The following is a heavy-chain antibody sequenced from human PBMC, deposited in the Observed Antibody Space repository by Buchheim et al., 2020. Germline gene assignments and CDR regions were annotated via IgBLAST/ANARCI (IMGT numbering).Heavy chain of an antibody. CDR1: GFTFSSYS. CDR3: ARDRVRDGCNVAY. CDR2: ISSSGSQI. D-gene: IGHD5-24*01. Sequence: VQLVESGGGLVKPGGSLRLSCAASGFTFSSYSMNWVRQAPGKGLEWVAFISSSGSQIYYADSVKGRFTISRDNAKNSLYLQMNSLRAEDTAVYYCARDRVRDGCNVAYWGQGTL. V-gene: IGHV3-21*06. J-gene: IGHJ4*02.